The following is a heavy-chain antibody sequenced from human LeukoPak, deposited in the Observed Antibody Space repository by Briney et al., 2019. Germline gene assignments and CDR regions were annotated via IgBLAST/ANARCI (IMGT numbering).Heavy chain of an antibody. J-gene: IGHJ4*02. Sequence: GGSLRLSCAASGFTFSSYSMNWVRQATGKGLEWVSSISSSSSYIYYADSVKGRFTISRDNAKNSLYLQMNSLRAEDTAVYYCARDRIAVAYFDYWGQGTLVTVSS. CDR1: GFTFSSYS. V-gene: IGHV3-21*01. CDR3: ARDRIAVAYFDY. D-gene: IGHD6-19*01. CDR2: ISSSSSYI.